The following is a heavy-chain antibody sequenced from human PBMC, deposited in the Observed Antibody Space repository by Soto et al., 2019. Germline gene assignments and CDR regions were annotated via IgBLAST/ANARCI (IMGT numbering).Heavy chain of an antibody. CDR1: GGSFSGYY. CDR3: ARGGRIVVVPVAIGPPWGAVVIAAAIDAFDI. V-gene: IGHV4-34*01. Sequence: ASETLSLTCAVYGGSFSGYYWSWIRPPPGEGLEWIGEIKHSGSTNYNPSPKSRVTISVVASKIQFSLKLSSVTAADTVVYYGARGGRIVVVPVAIGPPWGAVVIAAAIDAFDIWGQGTMVTVSS. CDR2: IKHSGST. D-gene: IGHD2-2*02. J-gene: IGHJ3*02.